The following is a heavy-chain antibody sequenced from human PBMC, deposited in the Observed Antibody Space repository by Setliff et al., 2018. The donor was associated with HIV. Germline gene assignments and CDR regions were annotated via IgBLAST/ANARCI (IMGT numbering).Heavy chain of an antibody. V-gene: IGHV4-59*01. D-gene: IGHD3-9*01. CDR1: GGALNDYS. CDR2: IRYTDST. Sequence: SETLSLTCTVSGGALNDYSWSWIRQSPGKRLEWIGYIRYTDSTDYNPSLESRVTMSVDTSKKQISLKLTSVTAAGSAVYYCVRGGLTGIDLWGQGRLVTVSS. J-gene: IGHJ5*02. CDR3: VRGGLTGIDL.